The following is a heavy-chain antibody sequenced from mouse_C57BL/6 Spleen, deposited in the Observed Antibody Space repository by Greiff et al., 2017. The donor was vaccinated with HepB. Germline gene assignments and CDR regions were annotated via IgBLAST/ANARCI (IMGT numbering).Heavy chain of an antibody. Sequence: DVKLQESGPGLVKPSQSLSLTCSVTGYSITSGYYWNWIRQFPGNKLEWMGYISYDGSNNYNPSLKNRISFTRDTSKNQFFLKLNSVTTEDTATYYCARDIHYGSSYWFAYWGQGTLVTVSA. V-gene: IGHV3-6*01. CDR1: GYSITSGYY. CDR3: ARDIHYGSSYWFAY. J-gene: IGHJ3*01. CDR2: ISYDGSN. D-gene: IGHD1-1*01.